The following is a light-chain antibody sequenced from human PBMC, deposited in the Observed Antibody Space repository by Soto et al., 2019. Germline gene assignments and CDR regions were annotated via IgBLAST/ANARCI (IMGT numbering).Light chain of an antibody. J-gene: IGKJ4*01. CDR3: QQRSNWPLT. Sequence: EIVLTQSPATLSLSPGERATLSCMASQRFSSYLAWYQQKPGQAPRLLIYDASNRATGIPARFSGSGSGTDLNLTISSLEPEDFAVYYCQQRSNWPLTFGGGTNVEIK. CDR2: DAS. V-gene: IGKV3-11*01. CDR1: QRFSSY.